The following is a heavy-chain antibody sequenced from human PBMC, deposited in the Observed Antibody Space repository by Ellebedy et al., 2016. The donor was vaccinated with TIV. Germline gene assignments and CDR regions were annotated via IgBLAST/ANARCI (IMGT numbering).Heavy chain of an antibody. V-gene: IGHV3-53*01. D-gene: IGHD3-10*01. Sequence: PGGSLRLSCAASGFTVSTNYMSWVRQAPGKGLEWVSVLYSDDKTYYADSVKGRLTFSRDNSRNTVSLQMSGLRAEDTAIYYCVRSGHSDGYFDYWGQGTLVTVSS. CDR2: LYSDDKT. CDR1: GFTVSTNY. CDR3: VRSGHSDGYFDY. J-gene: IGHJ4*02.